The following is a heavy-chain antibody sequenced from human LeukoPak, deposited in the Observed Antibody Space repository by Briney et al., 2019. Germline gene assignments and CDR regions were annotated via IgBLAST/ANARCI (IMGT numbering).Heavy chain of an antibody. V-gene: IGHV4-59*08. Sequence: PSETLSLTCTVSGGSISSYYWSWIRQPPGKGLEWIGYIYYSGSTNYNPSLKSRVTISVDTSKNQFSLKLSSVTAADTAVYYCARHRDDYNPFDYWGQGTLVTVSS. D-gene: IGHD5-24*01. CDR3: ARHRDDYNPFDY. CDR2: IYYSGST. J-gene: IGHJ4*02. CDR1: GGSISSYY.